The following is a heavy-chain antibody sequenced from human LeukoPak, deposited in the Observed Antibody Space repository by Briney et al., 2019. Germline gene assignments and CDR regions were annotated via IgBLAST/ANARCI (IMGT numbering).Heavy chain of an antibody. CDR1: GFTVDDYT. Sequence: QAGGSLRLSCAASGFTVDDYTMQWVRQAPEKGLEWVSLISWDGGSTYYADSVKGRFTISRDNSKNSLYPQMNSLRTEETALYYCAKVFYIWNYLGYFDYWGQGTLVTVSS. CDR2: ISWDGGST. D-gene: IGHD1-7*01. J-gene: IGHJ4*02. V-gene: IGHV3-43*01. CDR3: AKVFYIWNYLGYFDY.